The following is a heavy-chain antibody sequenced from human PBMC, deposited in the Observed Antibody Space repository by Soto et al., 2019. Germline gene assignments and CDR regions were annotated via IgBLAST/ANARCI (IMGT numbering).Heavy chain of an antibody. CDR3: ARETYGDYVGYFDP. CDR1: GGGVYSDGYY. V-gene: IGHV4-39*02. Sequence: SETLSLTCTVSGGGVYSDGYYWGWIRRPPGQGLEWIGNIYYSGSTYYNPSLKSRVTISLDTSKNQFSLRLNAVTAADTAVYYCARETYGDYVGYFDPRGQGIQVTVSS. CDR2: IYYSGST. D-gene: IGHD4-17*01. J-gene: IGHJ5*02.